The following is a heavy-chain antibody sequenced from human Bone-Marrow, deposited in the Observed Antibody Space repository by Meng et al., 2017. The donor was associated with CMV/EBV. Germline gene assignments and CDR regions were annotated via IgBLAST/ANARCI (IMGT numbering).Heavy chain of an antibody. V-gene: IGHV4-38-2*02. Sequence: SETLSLTCIVSDSSVFSDHFWAWIRQPPGKRPEWIGSIADTRVTYYSPSLQSRLTVSVDTSKKQFSLTLTSVTAADTAVYYCAREARAPYFDMWGQGTMVTVSS. CDR3: AREARAPYFDM. CDR2: IADTRVT. J-gene: IGHJ3*02. CDR1: DSSVFSDHF.